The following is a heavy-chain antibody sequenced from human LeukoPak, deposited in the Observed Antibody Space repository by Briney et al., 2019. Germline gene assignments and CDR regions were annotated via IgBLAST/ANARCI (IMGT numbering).Heavy chain of an antibody. V-gene: IGHV3-21*01. CDR1: GFTFSSYS. Sequence: GGSLRLSCAASGFTFSSYSMNWVRQAPGKGLEWVSSISSSSSYIYYADPVKGRFTISRDNAKNSLYLQMNSLRAEDTAVYYCARAGAMGYCSSTSCQAGDGMDVWGQGTTVTVSS. CDR3: ARAGAMGYCSSTSCQAGDGMDV. J-gene: IGHJ6*02. D-gene: IGHD2-2*01. CDR2: ISSSSSYI.